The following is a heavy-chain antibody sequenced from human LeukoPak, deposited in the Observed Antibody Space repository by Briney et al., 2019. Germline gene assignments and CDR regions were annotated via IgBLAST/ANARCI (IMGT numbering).Heavy chain of an antibody. V-gene: IGHV3-21*01. CDR1: GFTFSAYN. CDR2: ISSSSSYI. Sequence: PGGSLRLSCAASGFTFSAYNMNWVRQAPGKGLEWVSSISSSSSYIYYADSVKGRFTISRDNAKNSLYLQMNSLRAEDTAVYYCARDPDYYDSSGYFDYWGQGTLVTVSS. D-gene: IGHD3-22*01. J-gene: IGHJ4*02. CDR3: ARDPDYYDSSGYFDY.